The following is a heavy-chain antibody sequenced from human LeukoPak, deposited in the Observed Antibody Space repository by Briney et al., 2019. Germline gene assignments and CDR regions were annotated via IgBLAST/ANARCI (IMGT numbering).Heavy chain of an antibody. D-gene: IGHD3-3*01. J-gene: IGHJ4*02. CDR3: ARGGLGYYDFWSGYPFDY. V-gene: IGHV4-34*01. Sequence: SETLSLTCAVYGGSFSGYYWSWIRQPPGKGLEWIGEINHSGSTNYNPSLKSRVTISVDTSKNQFSLKLSSVTAADTAVYYCARGGLGYYDFWSGYPFDYWGQGTLVTVSS. CDR1: GGSFSGYY. CDR2: INHSGST.